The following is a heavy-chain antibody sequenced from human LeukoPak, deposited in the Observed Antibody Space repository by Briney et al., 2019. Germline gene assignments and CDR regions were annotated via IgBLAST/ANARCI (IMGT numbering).Heavy chain of an antibody. D-gene: IGHD2-15*01. Sequence: SETLSLTCTVSGGSISSYYWSWIRQPAGKGLEWIGRIYTGGSTNYNPSLKSRVTMSVDTSKNQFSPKLSSVTAADTAVYYCARMGYCSGGSCYTPDYWGQGTLVTVSS. CDR2: IYTGGST. J-gene: IGHJ4*02. CDR1: GGSISSYY. CDR3: ARMGYCSGGSCYTPDY. V-gene: IGHV4-4*07.